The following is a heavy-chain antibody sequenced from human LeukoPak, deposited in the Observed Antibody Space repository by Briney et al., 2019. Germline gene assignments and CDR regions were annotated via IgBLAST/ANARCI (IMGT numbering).Heavy chain of an antibody. V-gene: IGHV4-4*02. J-gene: IGHJ4*02. Sequence: SETLSLTCAASGGSISSSNWWSWVRQPPGKGLEWIGEIYHSGSTNYNPSLKSRVTISVEKSKNQFSLKLSSVTAADTAVYYCARGQVTAGTGFDYWGQGTLVTVSS. D-gene: IGHD6-13*01. CDR3: ARGQVTAGTGFDY. CDR2: IYHSGST. CDR1: GGSISSSNW.